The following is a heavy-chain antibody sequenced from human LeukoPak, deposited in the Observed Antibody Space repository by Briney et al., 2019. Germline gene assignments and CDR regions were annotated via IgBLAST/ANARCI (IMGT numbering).Heavy chain of an antibody. V-gene: IGHV1-46*01. J-gene: IGHJ6*02. D-gene: IGHD2-21*02. CDR2: INPSGGST. CDR1: GYTFTSYY. CDR3: ARAGAYCGGDCYSMDV. Sequence: ASVKVSCKASGYTFTSYYTHWVRQAPGQGLEWMGIINPSGGSTSYAQKFQGRVTMTRDTSTSTVYMELSSLRSEGTAVYYCARAGAYCGGDCYSMDVWGQGTTVTVSS.